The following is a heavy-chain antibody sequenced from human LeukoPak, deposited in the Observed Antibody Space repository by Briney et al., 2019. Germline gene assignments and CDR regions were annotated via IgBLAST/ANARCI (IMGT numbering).Heavy chain of an antibody. D-gene: IGHD2-15*01. CDR3: ARESLGYCSGSTCYYFFMDF. J-gene: IGHJ6*03. Sequence: PGGSLRLSCAASGFTFSSYSMDWVRQAPGKGLEWLSYISGSSSTIYYADSVKGRFTISRDNAKNSLYLQMNSLRAEDTAVYFSARESLGYCSGSTCYYFFMDFWGKGTTVTVSS. CDR1: GFTFSSYS. V-gene: IGHV3-48*04. CDR2: ISGSSSTI.